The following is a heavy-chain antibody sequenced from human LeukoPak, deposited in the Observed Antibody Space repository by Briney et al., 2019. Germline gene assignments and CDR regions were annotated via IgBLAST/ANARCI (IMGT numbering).Heavy chain of an antibody. Sequence: SETLSLTCTVSGGSISSYYWSWLRQPPGKGLEWIGSIYYTGSTNYNPSLKSRVTISTDTTKNHFSLMLRSVTAADTAVYYCARHYSSSPGNWFDPWGQGTLVTVSS. CDR2: IYYTGST. CDR3: ARHYSSSPGNWFDP. J-gene: IGHJ5*02. D-gene: IGHD6-6*01. V-gene: IGHV4-59*01. CDR1: GGSISSYY.